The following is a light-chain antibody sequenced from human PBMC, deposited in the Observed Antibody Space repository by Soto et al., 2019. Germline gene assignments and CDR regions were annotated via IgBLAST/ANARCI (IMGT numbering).Light chain of an antibody. CDR3: QQYGSSST. J-gene: IGKJ5*01. V-gene: IGKV3-11*01. Sequence: EIVFTRSPATLSLSPGERATLSCRASQSVSSYLAWYQQKPGQAPRLLIYDASNRATGIPSRFSGSGSGTEFTLTISRLEPEDFAVYYCQQYGSSSTFGQGTRLRL. CDR2: DAS. CDR1: QSVSSY.